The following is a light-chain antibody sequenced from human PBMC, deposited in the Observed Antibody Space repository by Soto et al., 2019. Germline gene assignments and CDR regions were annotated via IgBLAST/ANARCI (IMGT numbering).Light chain of an antibody. CDR1: SSNIGINT. CDR3: AAWDDSLGGLVV. V-gene: IGLV1-44*01. CDR2: SNT. J-gene: IGLJ2*01. Sequence: QPVLTQPPSASGTPGQRVIISCSGSSSNIGINTVNWYQQLPGTAPKLLIFSNTQRPSGVPDRFSGSKSGTSASLAISGLRSEDEADYYCAAWDDSLGGLVVFGGGTKLTVL.